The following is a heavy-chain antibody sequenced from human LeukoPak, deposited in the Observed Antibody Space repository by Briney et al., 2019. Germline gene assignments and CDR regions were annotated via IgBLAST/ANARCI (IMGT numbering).Heavy chain of an antibody. Sequence: GGSLRLSCAASGFTLDDYGMGWVRQAPGKGLEWVSGIGWSGSSTGYADSVKGRFTISIDNAKNSLYLQLNSLRAEDTAFYYCVRDRASGWYRGDYDYWGQGTLVTVSS. CDR3: VRDRASGWYRGDYDY. D-gene: IGHD6-19*01. CDR1: GFTLDDYG. J-gene: IGHJ4*02. V-gene: IGHV3-20*04. CDR2: IGWSGSST.